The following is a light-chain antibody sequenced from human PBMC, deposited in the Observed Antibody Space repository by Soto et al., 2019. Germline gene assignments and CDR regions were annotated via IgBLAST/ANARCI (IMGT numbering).Light chain of an antibody. Sequence: QSVPTQPASVSGSPGQSITISCTGTSSDVGGYNYVSWYQQHPGKAPKLMIYEVSNRPSGVSNRFSGSKSGNTASLTISGLQAEDEADYYCSSYTSSSTPLYVFGTGTKVT. CDR3: SSYTSSSTPLYV. CDR1: SSDVGGYNY. V-gene: IGLV2-14*01. CDR2: EVS. J-gene: IGLJ1*01.